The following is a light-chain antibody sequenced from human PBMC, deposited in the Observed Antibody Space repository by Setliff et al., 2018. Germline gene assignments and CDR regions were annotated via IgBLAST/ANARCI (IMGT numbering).Light chain of an antibody. Sequence: QSVLTQPASVSGSPGQSITISCTGSSSDIGGYNYVSWYQQHPGKAPKLMIYDVNERPSGVPDRFSGSKSGTSASLAISGLQSEDEADYYCAAWDDSLNGYVFGTGTKVTVL. CDR3: AAWDDSLNGYV. V-gene: IGLV2-14*01. J-gene: IGLJ1*01. CDR1: SSDIGGYNY. CDR2: DVN.